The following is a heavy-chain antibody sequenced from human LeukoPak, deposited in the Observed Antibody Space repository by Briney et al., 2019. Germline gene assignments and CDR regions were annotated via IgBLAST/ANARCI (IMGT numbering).Heavy chain of an antibody. CDR2: IYHSGTT. V-gene: IGHV4-38-2*01. Sequence: SETLSLTCAVSGYSISSGYYWGWIRPPPGKGLEWIGNIYHSGTTYYNPSLKSRVTISVDTSKNQFSLKMTSVTAADTAVYYCARQGGSYYGYWGRGTLVTVSS. J-gene: IGHJ4*02. CDR1: GYSISSGYY. CDR3: ARQGGSYYGY. D-gene: IGHD1-26*01.